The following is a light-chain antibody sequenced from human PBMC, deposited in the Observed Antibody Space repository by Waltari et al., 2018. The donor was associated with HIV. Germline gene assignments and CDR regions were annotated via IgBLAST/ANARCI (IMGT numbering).Light chain of an antibody. CDR3: QSYDSSLSGSV. CDR1: STHIGARFH. CDR2: GNN. Sequence: QSVLTQPPSVSGAPGQRVTISCTGSSTHIGARFHVPWYQQLPGTAPKLLIYGNNNRPSGVPDRFSGSKSGTSASLAITGLQAEDEADYYCQSYDSSLSGSVFGGGTKLTVL. V-gene: IGLV1-40*01. J-gene: IGLJ3*02.